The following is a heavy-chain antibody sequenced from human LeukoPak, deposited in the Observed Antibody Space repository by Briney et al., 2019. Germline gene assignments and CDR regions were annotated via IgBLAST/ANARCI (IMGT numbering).Heavy chain of an antibody. CDR2: IYSSGST. D-gene: IGHD3-3*01. V-gene: IGHV4-4*07. CDR3: ARDFWNGMFFFDH. J-gene: IGHJ4*02. Sequence: SETLSLTCTVSGGSVSNNYWSWLRQPAGKGLEWVGRIYSSGSTNNNPSLKGRVTMSLDTSKNQFSLRLTSVTAADTAVYYCARDFWNGMFFFDHWGRGILVTVSS. CDR1: GGSVSNNY.